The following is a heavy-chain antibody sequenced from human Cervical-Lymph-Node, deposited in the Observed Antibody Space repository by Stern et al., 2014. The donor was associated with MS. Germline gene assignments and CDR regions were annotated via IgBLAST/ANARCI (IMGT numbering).Heavy chain of an antibody. CDR3: AREVDNWNSVVRWLDP. D-gene: IGHD1-7*01. J-gene: IGHJ5*02. CDR2: IYDSGDT. V-gene: IGHV4-59*01. CDR1: GGSISSYY. Sequence: QVQLQESGPGLVKPSETLSLTCTVSGGSISSYYWNWIRQPPGKGLEWIGYIYDSGDTNYNPSFKSRVTILVDTSKNQFSLKLRSVTAADTAVYYCAREVDNWNSVVRWLDPWGQGTLVTVSS.